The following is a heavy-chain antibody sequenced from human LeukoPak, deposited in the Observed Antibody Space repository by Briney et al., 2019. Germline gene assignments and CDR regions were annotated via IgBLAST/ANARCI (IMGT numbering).Heavy chain of an antibody. D-gene: IGHD3-22*01. Sequence: SGGSLRLSCAASGFTFSSYEMNWVRQAPGKGLEWVSYISSSGSTIYYADSVKGRFTISRDNAKNSLDLQMNSLRAEDTAVYYCARYSSGYYYVDWDYWGQGTLVIVSS. CDR2: ISSSGSTI. CDR3: ARYSSGYYYVDWDY. CDR1: GFTFSSYE. J-gene: IGHJ4*02. V-gene: IGHV3-48*03.